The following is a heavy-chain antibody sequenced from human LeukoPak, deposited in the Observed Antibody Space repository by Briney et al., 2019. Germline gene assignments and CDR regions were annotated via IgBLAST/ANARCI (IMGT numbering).Heavy chain of an antibody. Sequence: ASVKVSCKPSGYTFTRYDINGVRQATGQGLECMGWMNPNSGNTGYAQKFQGRVTMTRNTSISTAYMELSSLRSEDTAVYYCARGWGSSWVYYYYYMDVWGKGTTVTVSS. J-gene: IGHJ6*03. D-gene: IGHD6-13*01. CDR2: MNPNSGNT. CDR1: GYTFTRYD. V-gene: IGHV1-8*01. CDR3: ARGWGSSWVYYYYYMDV.